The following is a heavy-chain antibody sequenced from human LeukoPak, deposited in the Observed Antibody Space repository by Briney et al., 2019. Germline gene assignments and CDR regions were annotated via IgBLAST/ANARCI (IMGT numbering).Heavy chain of an antibody. CDR3: ASSVTLSSEKLRDAFDI. J-gene: IGHJ3*02. CDR1: GYTFTSYG. D-gene: IGHD2-2*01. Sequence: GASVKVSCKASGYTFTSYGISWVRQAPGQGLEWMGWISAYNGNTNYAQKLQGRVTMTTDTSTSTAYMELRSLRSDDTAVYYCASSVTLSSEKLRDAFDIWGQGTMVTVSS. V-gene: IGHV1-18*01. CDR2: ISAYNGNT.